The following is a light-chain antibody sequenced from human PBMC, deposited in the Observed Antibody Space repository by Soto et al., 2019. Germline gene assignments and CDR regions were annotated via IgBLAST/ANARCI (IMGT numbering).Light chain of an antibody. CDR3: QHYNSYSVA. CDR2: KAS. CDR1: QTISSW. V-gene: IGKV1-5*03. J-gene: IGKJ1*01. Sequence: DIQMTQSPSTLSGSVGDRVTITCRASQTISSWLAWYQQKPGKALKLLIYKASTLKSGVPSRFSGSGSGTEFTLTISSLQPDDFATYYCQHYNSYSVAFGQGTKVELK.